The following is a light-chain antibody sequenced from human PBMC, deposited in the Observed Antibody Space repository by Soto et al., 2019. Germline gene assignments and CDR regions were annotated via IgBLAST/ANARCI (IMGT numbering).Light chain of an antibody. Sequence: EIVLTQSPGTLSLSPGERATLSCRASQSVSSSYLAWYQQKPGQAPRLLIYDSSTRATGIPARFSGSGSGTDFTLTISNLEPEDFAVYYCQQRSNWPPITFGQGTRLEIK. J-gene: IGKJ5*01. CDR3: QQRSNWPPIT. CDR1: QSVSSSY. V-gene: IGKV3D-20*02. CDR2: DSS.